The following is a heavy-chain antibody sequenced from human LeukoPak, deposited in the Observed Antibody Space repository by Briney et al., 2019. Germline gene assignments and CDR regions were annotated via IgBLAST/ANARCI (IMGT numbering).Heavy chain of an antibody. V-gene: IGHV4-30-4*08. CDR2: IYYSGST. Sequence: SETLSLTCTVSGGSISSGDYYWSWIRQPPGKGLEWIGYIYYSGSTYYNPSLKSRVTISVDTSKNQFSLKLSSVTAADTAVYYCASLYDSSGCLTGFDYWGQGTLVTVSS. CDR3: ASLYDSSGCLTGFDY. CDR1: GGSISSGDYY. D-gene: IGHD3-22*01. J-gene: IGHJ4*02.